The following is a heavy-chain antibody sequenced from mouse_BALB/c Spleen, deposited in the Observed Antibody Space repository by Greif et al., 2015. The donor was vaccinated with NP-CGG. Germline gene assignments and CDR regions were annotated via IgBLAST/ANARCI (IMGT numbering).Heavy chain of an antibody. CDR1: GYAFSSYW. Sequence: QVQLKESGAELVRPGSSVKISCKVSGYAFSSYWMNWVKQRPGPGLEWIGQIYPGDGDTNYNGKFKGKATLTADKSSSAGYMQLSSLTSEDSAVYFCARYEYDYYARDYWGQGTSVTVSS. V-gene: IGHV1-80*01. CDR2: IYPGDGDT. D-gene: IGHD2-4*01. J-gene: IGHJ4*01. CDR3: ARYEYDYYARDY.